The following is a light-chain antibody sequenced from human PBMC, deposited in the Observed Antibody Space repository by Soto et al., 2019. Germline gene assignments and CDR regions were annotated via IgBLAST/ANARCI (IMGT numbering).Light chain of an antibody. J-gene: IGKJ2*01. V-gene: IGKV3-20*01. CDR1: QSVSSSS. Sequence: EIVLTQSPGTLSLSPGERATLSCRASQSVSSSSLAWYQQKPGQAPRLLIYGASSRATGITDRFSGSGSGTDFTLTISRLEPEDFAVYYCQQYGSSPMYPFGQGTKLEIK. CDR2: GAS. CDR3: QQYGSSPMYP.